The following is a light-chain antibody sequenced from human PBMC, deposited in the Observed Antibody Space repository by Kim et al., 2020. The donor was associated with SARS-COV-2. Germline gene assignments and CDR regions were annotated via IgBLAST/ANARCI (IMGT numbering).Light chain of an antibody. CDR2: DNT. CDR1: TSTIGGNY. J-gene: IGLJ2*01. Sequence: GETVTIPCTGSTSTIGGNYVHWYRLLPGTAPRPLIFDNTNRPSGVPGRFSGSKSGSSASLAITGLQSEDEGDYYCQSYDSSLTALVFGGGTQLTVL. CDR3: QSYDSSLTALV. V-gene: IGLV1-40*01.